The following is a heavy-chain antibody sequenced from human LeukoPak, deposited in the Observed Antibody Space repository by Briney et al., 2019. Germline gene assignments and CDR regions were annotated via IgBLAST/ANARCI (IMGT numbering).Heavy chain of an antibody. D-gene: IGHD4-17*01. CDR2: INSDGGTT. CDR3: ARDATTELGTVYMDV. Sequence: GGSLRLSCGASGFTFGTYWMHWVRQAPGKGLVWVSGINSDGGTTTYADSVKGRFTISRDNAKNSLYLQMNSLRVEDTAVYYCARDATTELGTVYMDVWGKGTTVTISS. J-gene: IGHJ6*03. CDR1: GFTFGTYW. V-gene: IGHV3-74*01.